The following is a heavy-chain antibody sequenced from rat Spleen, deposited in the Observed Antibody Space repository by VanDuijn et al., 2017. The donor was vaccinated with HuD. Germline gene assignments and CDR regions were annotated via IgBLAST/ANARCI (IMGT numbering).Heavy chain of an antibody. CDR1: GFTFNSYW. Sequence: EVQLVESGGGLVRPGRSPKLSCVASGFTFNSYWMTWIRQTPGKGLEWVASITNTGGSTSYPDSVKGRFTISRDNAKNTLYLQMNSLRSEDTATYYCTRDLREFGVPFDFWGQGVMVAVSS. CDR2: ITNTGGST. CDR3: TRDLREFGVPFDF. V-gene: IGHV5-31*01. D-gene: IGHD4-3*01. J-gene: IGHJ2*01.